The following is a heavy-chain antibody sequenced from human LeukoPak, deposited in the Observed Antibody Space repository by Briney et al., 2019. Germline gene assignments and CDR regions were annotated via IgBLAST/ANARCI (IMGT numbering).Heavy chain of an antibody. J-gene: IGHJ3*02. CDR3: AKEMACSSTSCYPDAFDI. D-gene: IGHD2-2*01. V-gene: IGHV3-23*01. Sequence: SCKASGYTFSSYAMSWVRQAPGKGLEWVSAISGSGGSTYYADSVKGRFTISRDNSKNTLYLQMNSLRAEDTAVYYCAKEMACSSTSCYPDAFDIWGQGTMVTVSS. CDR1: GYTFSSYA. CDR2: ISGSGGST.